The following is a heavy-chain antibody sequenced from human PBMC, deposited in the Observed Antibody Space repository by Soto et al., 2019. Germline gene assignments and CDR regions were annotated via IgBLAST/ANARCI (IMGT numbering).Heavy chain of an antibody. D-gene: IGHD3-10*01. CDR2: IWYDGSNK. Sequence: GGSLRLSCAASGFTFSSYGMHWVRQAPGKGLEWVAVIWYDGSNKCYADSVKGRFTISRDNSKNTLYLQMNSLRAEDTAVYYCAREWYGKDEGGSSLDYWGQGTLVTVSS. J-gene: IGHJ4*02. CDR1: GFTFSSYG. V-gene: IGHV3-33*01. CDR3: AREWYGKDEGGSSLDY.